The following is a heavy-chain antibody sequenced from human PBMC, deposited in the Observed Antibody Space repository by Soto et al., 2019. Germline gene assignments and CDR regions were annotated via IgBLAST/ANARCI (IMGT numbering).Heavy chain of an antibody. CDR2: ISSSSSYI. J-gene: IGHJ4*02. D-gene: IGHD5-18*01. V-gene: IGHV3-21*01. CDR3: ERDGSYGTFDY. Sequence: GGSLRLSCAASGFTFSSYSMNWVRQAPGKGLEWVSSISSSSSYIYYADSVKGRFTISRDNAKNSMYLQMNSLRAEDTAVYYCERDGSYGTFDYWGQGTLVTVYS. CDR1: GFTFSSYS.